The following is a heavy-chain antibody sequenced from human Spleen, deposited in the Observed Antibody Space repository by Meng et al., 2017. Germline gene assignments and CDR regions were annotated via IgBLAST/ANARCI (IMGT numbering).Heavy chain of an antibody. Sequence: QVQRQELGAGLLKPSETLSLTCVVSGGSFSDYYWSWIRQPPGKGLEWIGEINHSGSTNYNPSLESRATISVDTSQNNLSLKLSSVTAADSAVYYCTRSIGGSWYFDLWGRGTLVTVSS. D-gene: IGHD3-3*01. V-gene: IGHV4-34*01. J-gene: IGHJ2*01. CDR2: INHSGST. CDR1: GGSFSDYY. CDR3: TRSIGGSWYFDL.